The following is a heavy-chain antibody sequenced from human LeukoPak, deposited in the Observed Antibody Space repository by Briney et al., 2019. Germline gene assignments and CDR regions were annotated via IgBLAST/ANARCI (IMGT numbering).Heavy chain of an antibody. CDR3: ARLTRGYRYGYNDY. CDR2: IYPADSDT. D-gene: IGHD5-18*01. V-gene: IGHV5-51*01. Sequence: GESLKISCKGFGYSFISYWIGWVRQMPGKGLEWMGIIYPADSDTRYSPSFQGQVTISADKSISTAYLQWSSLKASDSAMYYCARLTRGYRYGYNDYWGQGTLVTVSS. CDR1: GYSFISYW. J-gene: IGHJ4*02.